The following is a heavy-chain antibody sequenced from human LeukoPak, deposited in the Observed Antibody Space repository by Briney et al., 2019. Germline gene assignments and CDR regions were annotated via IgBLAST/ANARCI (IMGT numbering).Heavy chain of an antibody. J-gene: IGHJ1*01. CDR3: ASYYEVVYFQH. CDR1: GFTFSSYG. CDR2: ISSSGSTI. V-gene: IGHV3-48*04. Sequence: GGSLRLSCAASGFTFSSYGMHWVRQAPGKGLEWVSYISSSGSTIYYADSVKGRFTISRDNAKNSLYLQMNSLRAEDTAVYYCASYYEVVYFQHWGQGTLVTVSS. D-gene: IGHD3-22*01.